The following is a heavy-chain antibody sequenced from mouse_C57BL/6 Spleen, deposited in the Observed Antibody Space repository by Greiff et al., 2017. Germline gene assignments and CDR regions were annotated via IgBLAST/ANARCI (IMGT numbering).Heavy chain of an antibody. CDR1: GFSLTSYG. J-gene: IGHJ4*01. CDR3: ARHYDRYYAMDD. V-gene: IGHV2-6-1*01. Sequence: VKLMESGPGLVAPSQSLSITCTVSGFSLTSYGVHWVRQPPGKGLEWLVVIWGDGSTTYNSALKSRLSISKDNSKSQVFLKMNSRQPDDTAMYYCARHYDRYYAMDDWGQGTSVTVSS. D-gene: IGHD2-12*01. CDR2: IWGDGST.